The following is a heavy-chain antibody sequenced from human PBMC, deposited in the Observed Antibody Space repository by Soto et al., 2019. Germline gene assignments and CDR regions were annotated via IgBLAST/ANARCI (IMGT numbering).Heavy chain of an antibody. Sequence: SETLSLTCAVYGGSFIGYYWSWLRQPPGKGLEWIGEINHSESTNYNQSLKSRVTISVDTSKSKFSLKLSSVDAADTAVYYCASGYDSVWGSYRCDYWGQGTLVTVSS. J-gene: IGHJ4*02. V-gene: IGHV4-34*01. CDR1: GGSFIGYY. CDR2: INHSEST. D-gene: IGHD3-16*02. CDR3: ASGYDSVWGSYRCDY.